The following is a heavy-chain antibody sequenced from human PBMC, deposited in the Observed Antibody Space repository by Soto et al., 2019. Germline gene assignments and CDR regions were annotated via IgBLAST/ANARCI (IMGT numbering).Heavy chain of an antibody. V-gene: IGHV3-73*01. J-gene: IGHJ6*02. CDR2: IRSKANSYAT. D-gene: IGHD6-13*01. Sequence: XGSLILSCSAAGFTFSGSAMHWVRQASGKGLEWVGRIRSKANSYATAYAASVKGRFTISRDDSKNTAYLQMNSLKTEDTAVYYCTRRAAAAAVVPYGMDVWGQETTVTAP. CDR1: GFTFSGSA. CDR3: TRRAAAAAVVPYGMDV.